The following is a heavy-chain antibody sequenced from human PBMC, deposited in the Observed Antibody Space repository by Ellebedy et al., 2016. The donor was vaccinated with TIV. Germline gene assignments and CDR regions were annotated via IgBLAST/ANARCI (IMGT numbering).Heavy chain of an antibody. CDR1: GFTFSCCA. V-gene: IGHV3-23*01. D-gene: IGHD6-13*01. CDR3: AKLAGISSWYAEY. J-gene: IGHJ4*02. Sequence: GESLKISCAASGFTFSCCAMSWVRQAPGKGLEWVSVISNSGDTTYADSVRGRFTISRDNSINNLYLQMNSLRADDTAIYYCAKLAGISSWYAEYWGQGTLVTVSS. CDR2: ISNSGDTT.